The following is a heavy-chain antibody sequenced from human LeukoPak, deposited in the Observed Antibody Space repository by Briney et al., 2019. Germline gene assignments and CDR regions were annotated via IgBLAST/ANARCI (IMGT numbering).Heavy chain of an antibody. Sequence: GGSLRLSCAVSGFRFTDYYMSWIRQAPGKGLEWVSYISDSSTYTKYADSVKGRFTISRDNAKNSLFLQMNSLRAEDTAVYYCARVKSGSYYFDYWGRGTLVTVSS. CDR1: GFRFTDYY. V-gene: IGHV3-11*05. CDR2: ISDSSTYT. CDR3: ARVKSGSYYFDY. J-gene: IGHJ4*02. D-gene: IGHD1-26*01.